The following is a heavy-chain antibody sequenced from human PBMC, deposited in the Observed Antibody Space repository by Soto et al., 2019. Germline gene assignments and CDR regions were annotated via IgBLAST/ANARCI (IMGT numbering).Heavy chain of an antibody. CDR3: TRGNSGWYFDL. Sequence: EVQLVESGGGLVKPGGSLRVSCAASGFTFSNAWMSWVRQAPGKGLEWVGRIKRKTDGGTTDYAAPVKDRFTISRDEAKNRLYLQMNSLKSEDTAVYYCTRGNSGWYFDLWGRGTMVAVSS. CDR2: IKRKTDGGTT. J-gene: IGHJ2*01. CDR1: GFTFSNAW. D-gene: IGHD1-7*01. V-gene: IGHV3-15*01.